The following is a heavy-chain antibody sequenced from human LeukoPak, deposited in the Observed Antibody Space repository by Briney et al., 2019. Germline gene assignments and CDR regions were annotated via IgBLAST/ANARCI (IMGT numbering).Heavy chain of an antibody. CDR2: ISSSGSTI. J-gene: IGHJ4*02. CDR3: ARAYSSSWYYFDY. D-gene: IGHD6-13*01. Sequence: GGSLRLSCAASGFTFSSYEMNWVRQAPGKGPEWVSYISSSGSTIYYADSVKGRFTISRDNAKNSLYLQMNSLRAEDTAVYYCARAYSSSWYYFDYWGQGTLVTVSS. CDR1: GFTFSSYE. V-gene: IGHV3-48*03.